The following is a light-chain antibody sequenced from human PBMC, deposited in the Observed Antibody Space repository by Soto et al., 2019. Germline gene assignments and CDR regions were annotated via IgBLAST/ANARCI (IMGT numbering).Light chain of an antibody. CDR3: QPDATSPT. CDR2: GAS. CDR1: QSVDSNS. Sequence: EIVLTQYPGTLSLSPGERATLSCRASQSVDSNSLAWYQHKPGQAPRLLIYGASSRAPGISDRYSGRGSGTDFTLTINRLEPEDFAVYYCQPDATSPTFGGGTRLEIK. V-gene: IGKV3-20*01. J-gene: IGKJ4*01.